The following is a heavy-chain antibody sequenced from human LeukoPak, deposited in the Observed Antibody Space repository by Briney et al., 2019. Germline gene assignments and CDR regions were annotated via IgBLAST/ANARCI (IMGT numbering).Heavy chain of an antibody. CDR1: GFTFSGYS. Sequence: GGSLRLSCAASGFTFSGYSMNWVRQAPGKGLEWVSSISSSSSYIYYADSVKGRFTISRDNAKNSLYLQMNSPRAEDTAVYYCAREGGSWPGDAFDIWGQGTMVTVSS. V-gene: IGHV3-21*01. CDR3: AREGGSWPGDAFDI. CDR2: ISSSSSYI. J-gene: IGHJ3*02. D-gene: IGHD1-26*01.